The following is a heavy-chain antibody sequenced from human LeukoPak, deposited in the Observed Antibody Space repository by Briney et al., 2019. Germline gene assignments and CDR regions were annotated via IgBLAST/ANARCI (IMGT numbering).Heavy chain of an antibody. CDR3: ARATILTGSFY. V-gene: IGHV4-34*01. D-gene: IGHD3-9*01. J-gene: IGHJ4*02. CDR1: GGSFSGYY. Sequence: SEPLSLTCAVYGGSFSGYYWSWIRQPPGKGLEWIGEINHSGSTNYNPSLKSRVTISVDTSKKQFSLKLSSVTAADTAVYYCARATILTGSFYWGQGTLVSVSS. CDR2: INHSGST.